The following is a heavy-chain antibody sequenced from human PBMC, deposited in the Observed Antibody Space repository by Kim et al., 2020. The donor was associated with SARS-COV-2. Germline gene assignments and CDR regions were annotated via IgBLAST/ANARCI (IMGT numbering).Heavy chain of an antibody. CDR1: GGSISSYY. CDR2: IYYSGST. V-gene: IGHV4-59*01. J-gene: IGHJ6*03. CDR3: ARGEAYYYYMDV. Sequence: SETLSLICTVSGGSISSYYWSWIRQPPGKGLEWIGYIYYSGSTNYNPSLKSRVTISVDTSKNQFSLKLSSVTAADTAVYYCARGEAYYYYMDVWGKGTTVTVSS.